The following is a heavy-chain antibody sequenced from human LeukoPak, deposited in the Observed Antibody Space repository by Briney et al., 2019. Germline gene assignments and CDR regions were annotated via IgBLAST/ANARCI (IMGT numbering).Heavy chain of an antibody. D-gene: IGHD6-13*01. J-gene: IGHJ6*02. V-gene: IGHV1-8*01. CDR2: MNPNSDNT. CDR3: ARARTPLIAAAGTHYYYGMDV. CDR1: GYSFTGYD. Sequence: GASVKVSCKASGYSFTGYDINWVRQATGQGLEWMGWMNPNSDNTGYAQKFQGRVTMTRNTSISTAYMELSSLGSDDTAVYYCARARTPLIAAAGTHYYYGMDVWGQGTTVTVSS.